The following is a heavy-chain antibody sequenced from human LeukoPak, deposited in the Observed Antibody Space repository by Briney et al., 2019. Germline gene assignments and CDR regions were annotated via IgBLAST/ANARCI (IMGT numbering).Heavy chain of an antibody. CDR1: GGSISSYY. V-gene: IGHV4-59*08. CDR2: IYYSGST. CDR3: ARLRTNCSGGSCYSGYFDI. D-gene: IGHD2-15*01. Sequence: SETLSLTCTVSGGSISSYYWSWIRQPPGKGLEWIGYIYYSGSTNYNPSLKSRVTISVDTSKNQFSLKLSSVTAADTAVYYCARLRTNCSGGSCYSGYFDIWGQGTMVTVSS. J-gene: IGHJ3*02.